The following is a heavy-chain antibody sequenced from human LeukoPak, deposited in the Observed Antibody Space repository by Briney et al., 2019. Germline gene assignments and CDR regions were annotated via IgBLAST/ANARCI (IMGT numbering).Heavy chain of an antibody. D-gene: IGHD6-13*01. CDR3: AREKDSSWGY. CDR1: GFTFSTYA. Sequence: GESWRLSCAASGFTFSTYAMSWVGQAPGKGLEWVSSISDVGYTYYADSVQGRFTISRDNSKNTLYLQTNSLRAEDTAVYYCAREKDSSWGYWVQGTLATVTS. V-gene: IGHV3-23*01. J-gene: IGHJ4*02. CDR2: ISDVGYT.